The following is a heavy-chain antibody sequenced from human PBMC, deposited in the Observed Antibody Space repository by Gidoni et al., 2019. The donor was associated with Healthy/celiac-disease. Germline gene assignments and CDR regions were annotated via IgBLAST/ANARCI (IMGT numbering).Heavy chain of an antibody. Sequence: EVQLVESGGGFVQPGGSLRLSCPASGFTFRSYSMNWVRQAPGKGLEWFSYISSSSSTIDYADSVMGRFTISRDNAKNSLYLQMSSLRAEGTAVYYCARGDIVVVPAANPFDPWGQGTLVNVSS. D-gene: IGHD2-2*01. CDR3: ARGDIVVVPAANPFDP. V-gene: IGHV3-48*01. CDR1: GFTFRSYS. J-gene: IGHJ5*02. CDR2: ISSSSSTI.